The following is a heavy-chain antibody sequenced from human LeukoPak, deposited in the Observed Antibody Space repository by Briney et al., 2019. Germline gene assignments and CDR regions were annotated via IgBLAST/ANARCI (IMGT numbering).Heavy chain of an antibody. CDR1: GYTFTSYY. CDR2: INPSGGST. CDR3: ARVSSASPYLGY. V-gene: IGHV1-46*01. J-gene: IGHJ4*02. Sequence: ASVEVSCKASGYTFTSYYMHWVRQAPGQGLEWMGIINPSGGSTSYAQKFQGRVTMTRDTSTSTVYMELSSLRFEDTAVYYCARVSSASPYLGYWGQGTLVTVSS.